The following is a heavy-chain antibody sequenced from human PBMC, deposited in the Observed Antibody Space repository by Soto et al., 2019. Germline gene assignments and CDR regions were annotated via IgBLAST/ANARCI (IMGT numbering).Heavy chain of an antibody. D-gene: IGHD3-22*01. CDR2: IIPIFGTA. CDR1: GGTFSSYA. J-gene: IGHJ4*02. V-gene: IGHV1-69*13. CDR3: ARVGADYYDSSGYWAPRYFDY. Sequence: GASVKVSCKASGGTFSSYAISWMRQAPGQGLEWMGGIIPIFGTANYAQKFQGRVTITADESTSTAHMELSSLGSEDTAVYYCARVGADYYDSSGYWAPRYFDYWGQGTLVTVSS.